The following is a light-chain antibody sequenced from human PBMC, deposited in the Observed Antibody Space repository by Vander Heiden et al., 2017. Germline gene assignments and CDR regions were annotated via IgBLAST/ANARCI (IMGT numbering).Light chain of an antibody. CDR3: SASGDSMNCSWV. J-gene: IGLJ3*02. Sequence: SVLTQPPSASATPGQRVTISCSGSSTNIGSNTLHWYPQLPGTAPKLLIVSNNQRSSVVPDRFSCATSCTSASPATSRLQSEDEADDYWSASGDSMNCSWVFGGGTKLTVL. CDR1: STNIGSNT. CDR2: SNN. V-gene: IGLV1-44*01.